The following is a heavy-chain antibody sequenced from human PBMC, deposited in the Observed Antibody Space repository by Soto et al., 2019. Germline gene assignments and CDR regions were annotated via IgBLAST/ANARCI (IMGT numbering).Heavy chain of an antibody. J-gene: IGHJ2*01. CDR1: GFTFSSYA. V-gene: IGHV3-30-3*01. CDR3: ARPLWRDDYNWGYFDL. CDR2: ISCDGSNK. D-gene: IGHD4-4*01. Sequence: QVQLVESGGGVVQPGRSLRLSCAASGFTFSSYAMHWVRQAPGKGLEWVAVISCDGSNKYYADSVKGRFTISRDNSKNTLYLKMNSLRAEDTDVYYCARPLWRDDYNWGYFDLWGRGTLVTVSS.